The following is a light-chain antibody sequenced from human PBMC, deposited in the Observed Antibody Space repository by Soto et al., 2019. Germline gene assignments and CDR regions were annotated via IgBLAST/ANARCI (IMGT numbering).Light chain of an antibody. CDR3: AAWDDSLNGHYV. Sequence: QSVLTQPPSASGTPGQRVTISCSGSSSNIGSNTVNWYQQLPGTAPKLLIYSNNQRPSGVPDRFSGSKSGTSASLAISGLQSEDEADYHCAAWDDSLNGHYVFGTGTKVTVL. V-gene: IGLV1-44*01. CDR2: SNN. CDR1: SSNIGSNT. J-gene: IGLJ1*01.